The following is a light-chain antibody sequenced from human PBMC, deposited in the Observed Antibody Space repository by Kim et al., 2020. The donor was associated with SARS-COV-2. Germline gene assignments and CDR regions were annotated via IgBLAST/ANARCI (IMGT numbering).Light chain of an antibody. J-gene: IGKJ4*02. CDR1: QGIGSY. Sequence: ASVGDRVTITCRASQGIGSYLARFQQKPGTVPKRLIYGASTLESWVPSRFGGSASGTEYTLTISSLQPEDSATYYCLQHNSYPLTFGGGTKVDIK. CDR2: GAS. CDR3: LQHNSYPLT. V-gene: IGKV1-17*03.